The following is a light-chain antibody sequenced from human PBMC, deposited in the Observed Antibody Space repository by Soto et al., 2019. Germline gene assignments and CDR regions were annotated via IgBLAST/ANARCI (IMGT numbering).Light chain of an antibody. CDR1: QIISNY. CDR2: AAS. J-gene: IGKJ1*01. Sequence: DIQITRYPSSLSASFGYIFTITCRASQIISNYLNWYQQKPGKAPKFLIYAASSLQSGVPSRFSGSGSGTDFTLTISSLQREDFATYFCQQSYSSSWTFGQVTNVDIK. V-gene: IGKV1-39*01. CDR3: QQSYSSSWT.